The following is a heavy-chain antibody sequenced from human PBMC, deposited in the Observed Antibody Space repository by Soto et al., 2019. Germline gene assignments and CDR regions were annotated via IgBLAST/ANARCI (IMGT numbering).Heavy chain of an antibody. J-gene: IGHJ5*02. CDR2: IYPGDSDT. Sequence: GGSLRLSCKGSGYSFTSYWIGWVRQMPGKGLEWMGIIYPGDSDTRYSPSFQGQVTIPAEKSISTAYLQCSSLMASDTAMYYCARLAFPSYYYDSSGYSWFDPWGQGTLVTVSS. CDR1: GYSFTSYW. V-gene: IGHV5-51*01. CDR3: ARLAFPSYYYDSSGYSWFDP. D-gene: IGHD3-22*01.